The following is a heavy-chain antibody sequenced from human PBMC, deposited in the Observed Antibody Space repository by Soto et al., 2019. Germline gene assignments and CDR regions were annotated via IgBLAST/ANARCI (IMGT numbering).Heavy chain of an antibody. J-gene: IGHJ3*02. Sequence: LRLSCAASGFTFSSYSMNWVRQAPGKGLEWVSSISSSSSYIYYADSVKGRFTISRDNAKNSLYLQMNSLRAEDTAVYYCARVLAATDAFDIWGQGTMVTVSS. CDR3: ARVLAATDAFDI. CDR2: ISSSSSYI. CDR1: GFTFSSYS. D-gene: IGHD3-3*01. V-gene: IGHV3-21*01.